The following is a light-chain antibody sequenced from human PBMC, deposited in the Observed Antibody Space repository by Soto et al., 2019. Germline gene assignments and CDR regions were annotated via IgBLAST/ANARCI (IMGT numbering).Light chain of an antibody. CDR2: ATS. J-gene: IGKJ1*01. V-gene: IGKV1-39*01. CDR1: QSVSRY. Sequence: DIQMTQSPSSLSASVGDRVTITCRASQSVSRYLNWYQQKPGKAPKLLIYATSSLQSGVPSRFSGGGSGTDFTVTISSLQPEDFATYNCHQSYSAPWTFGQGTKVEIK. CDR3: HQSYSAPWT.